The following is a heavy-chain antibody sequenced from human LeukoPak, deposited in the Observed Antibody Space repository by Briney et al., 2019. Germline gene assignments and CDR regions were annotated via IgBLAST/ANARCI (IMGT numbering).Heavy chain of an antibody. CDR1: GFTFSSYG. CDR3: AKDEGEGSSAFDP. Sequence: GRSLRLSCAVSGFTFSSYGMHWVRQAPGKGLEWVAVISYDGSNKYYADSVKGRFTISRDNSKNTLYLQMNSLRAEDTAVYYCAKDEGEGSSAFDPWGQGTLVTVSS. D-gene: IGHD6-6*01. V-gene: IGHV3-30*18. J-gene: IGHJ5*02. CDR2: ISYDGSNK.